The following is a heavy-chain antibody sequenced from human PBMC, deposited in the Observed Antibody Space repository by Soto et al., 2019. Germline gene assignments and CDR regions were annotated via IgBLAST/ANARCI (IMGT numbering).Heavy chain of an antibody. D-gene: IGHD4-17*01. V-gene: IGHV3-23*01. J-gene: IGHJ6*02. CDR3: AKILSTVTTYYYGMDV. Sequence: GGSLRLSCVATGFTFSNFAMTWVRQAPGKGLEWVSVISDSGYSTYYADSVKGRFTISRDNSKNMLFLQMSSLRAEDTAVYYCAKILSTVTTYYYGMDVWGQGTTVPVSS. CDR1: GFTFSNFA. CDR2: ISDSGYST.